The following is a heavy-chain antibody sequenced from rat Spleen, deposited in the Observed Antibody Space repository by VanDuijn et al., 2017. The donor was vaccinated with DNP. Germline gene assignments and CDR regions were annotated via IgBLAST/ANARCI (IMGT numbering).Heavy chain of an antibody. D-gene: IGHD1-7*01. Sequence: EVQVVESGGDLVQPGKSLKLSCVASGFTFNNYWMTWIRQVPGKGLEWVASIYNSGGSTYYPDSVKGRFTISRDNAKNTLYLQMNSLRSEDTATYYCATSSYFGYDYGFAYWGQGTLVTVSS. CDR3: ATSSYFGYDYGFAY. CDR2: IYNSGGST. J-gene: IGHJ3*01. V-gene: IGHV5-31*01. CDR1: GFTFNNYW.